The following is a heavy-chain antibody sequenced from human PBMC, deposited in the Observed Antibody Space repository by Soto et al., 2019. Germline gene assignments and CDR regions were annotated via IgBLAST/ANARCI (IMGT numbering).Heavy chain of an antibody. CDR1: GYSFTSYW. D-gene: IGHD3-3*01. CDR3: ARHPIDYDFKVDHTQNYYYYYMDV. J-gene: IGHJ6*03. CDR2: IYPGDSDT. V-gene: IGHV5-51*01. Sequence: GESLKISCKGSGYSFTSYWIGWVRQMPGKGLEWMGIIYPGDSDTRYSPSFQGQVTISADKSISTAYLQWSSLKASDTAMYYCARHPIDYDFKVDHTQNYYYYYMDVWGKGTTVTVSS.